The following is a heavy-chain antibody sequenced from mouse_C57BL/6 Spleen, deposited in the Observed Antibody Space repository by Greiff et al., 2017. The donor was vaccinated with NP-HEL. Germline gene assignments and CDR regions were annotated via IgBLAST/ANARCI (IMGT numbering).Heavy chain of an antibody. CDR2: ISDGGSYT. D-gene: IGHD3-2*01. J-gene: IGHJ2*01. CDR1: GFTFSSYA. V-gene: IGHV5-4*01. CDR3: ARETGPFDY. Sequence: DVMLVESGGGFVKPAGSLKLSCAASGFTFSSYAMSWVRQNLERRMVWVATISDGGSYTYYPDNVQGRFTISSDNAKNNLYLQMSHLKSEDTAMYYCARETGPFDYWGQGTTPTVSS.